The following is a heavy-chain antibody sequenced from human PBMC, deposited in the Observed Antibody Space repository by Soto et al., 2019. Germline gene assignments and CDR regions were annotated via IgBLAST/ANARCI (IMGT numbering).Heavy chain of an antibody. D-gene: IGHD3-22*01. CDR3: AKSPGMYYYDSSGYHHYDY. V-gene: IGHV3-30*18. J-gene: IGHJ4*02. Sequence: PGGSLRLSCAASGFTLSSYGMHWVRQAPGKGLEWVAVISYDGSNKYYADSVKGRFTISRDNSKNTLYLQMNSLRAEDTAVYYCAKSPGMYYYDSSGYHHYDYWGQGTLVTVSS. CDR2: ISYDGSNK. CDR1: GFTLSSYG.